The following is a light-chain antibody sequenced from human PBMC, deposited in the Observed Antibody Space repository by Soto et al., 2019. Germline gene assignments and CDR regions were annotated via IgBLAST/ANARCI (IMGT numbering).Light chain of an antibody. CDR2: QAF. V-gene: IGKV1-5*03. Sequence: DIQMTQSPSTLSASVGDRVTITCRASQRISTWVAWYQQKPGKAPNVLIYQAFTLQRGVPSRFSGSVSGTEFTLTISSLQPDDFATYYCHQYNSYPWTFGQGTKVEIK. CDR1: QRISTW. J-gene: IGKJ1*01. CDR3: HQYNSYPWT.